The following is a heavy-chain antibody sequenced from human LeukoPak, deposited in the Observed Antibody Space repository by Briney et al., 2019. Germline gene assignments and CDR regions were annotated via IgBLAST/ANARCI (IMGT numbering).Heavy chain of an antibody. CDR3: ASIVVVTARYAFDI. J-gene: IGHJ3*02. V-gene: IGHV1-2*02. CDR1: GYTITGYY. CDR2: INPNSGDT. Sequence: ASVKVSCKASGYTITGYYMHWVRQAPGQGLEWMGWINPNSGDTNYAQKFQGRVTMTRDTSISTAYMELSRLRSDDTAVYYCASIVVVTARYAFDIWGQGTMVTVSS. D-gene: IGHD2-21*02.